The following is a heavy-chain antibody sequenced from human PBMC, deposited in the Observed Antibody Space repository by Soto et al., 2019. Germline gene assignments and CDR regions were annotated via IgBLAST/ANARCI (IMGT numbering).Heavy chain of an antibody. CDR3: ANYDTGDFDY. CDR2: ISGSGGST. V-gene: IGHV3-23*01. CDR1: GFTFSSYA. J-gene: IGHJ4*02. Sequence: LSLTCAASGFTFSSYAMSWVRQAPGKGLEWVSAISGSGGSTYYADSVKGRFTISRDNSKNTLYLQMNSLRAEDTAVYYCANYDTGDFDYWGQGTLVTVSS. D-gene: IGHD3-22*01.